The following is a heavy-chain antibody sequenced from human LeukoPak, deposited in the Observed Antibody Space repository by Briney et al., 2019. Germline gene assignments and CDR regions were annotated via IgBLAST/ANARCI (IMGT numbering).Heavy chain of an antibody. V-gene: IGHV4-34*01. J-gene: IGHJ4*02. Sequence: SETLSLTCGVSGTSFTSYYWSCIRQTPGKGLEWIGEVNHSGYTNMNPSLKSRVTISVDTSKNQFSLMMTSVTAADTAVYFCARMTTGHDYWGQGILVTVSS. D-gene: IGHD4-17*01. CDR1: GTSFTSYY. CDR3: ARMTTGHDY. CDR2: VNHSGYT.